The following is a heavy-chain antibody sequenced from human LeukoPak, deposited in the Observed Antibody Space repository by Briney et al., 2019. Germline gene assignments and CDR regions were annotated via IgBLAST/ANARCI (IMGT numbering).Heavy chain of an antibody. Sequence: ASVKVSCKASGYTFTSYGISWVRQAPGQGLEWMRWISAYNGNTNYAQKPQGRVTMTTDTSTSTAYMELRSLRSDDTAVYYCARDRTIFGVVIPPLRWFDPWGQGTLVTVSS. D-gene: IGHD3-3*01. J-gene: IGHJ5*02. CDR3: ARDRTIFGVVIPPLRWFDP. CDR2: ISAYNGNT. CDR1: GYTFTSYG. V-gene: IGHV1-18*01.